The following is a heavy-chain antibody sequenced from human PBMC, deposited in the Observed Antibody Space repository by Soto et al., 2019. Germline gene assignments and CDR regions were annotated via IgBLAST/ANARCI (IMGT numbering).Heavy chain of an antibody. Sequence: PSETLSLTCTVSGGSISNHCWSWIRQPPGKGLEWIGYFYDNGTTNHNPSLKSRVTISVDTSKNQFSLKLTNMDPVDTATYYCAHRSQGALGVNWFDPWGQGTLVTVSS. CDR1: GGSISNHC. D-gene: IGHD3-16*01. CDR3: AHRSQGALGVNWFDP. CDR2: FYDNGTT. J-gene: IGHJ5*02. V-gene: IGHV4-59*11.